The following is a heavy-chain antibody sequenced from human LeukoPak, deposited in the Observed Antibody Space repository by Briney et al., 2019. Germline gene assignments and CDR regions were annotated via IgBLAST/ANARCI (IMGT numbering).Heavy chain of an antibody. CDR3: ARGPASVHP. J-gene: IGHJ5*02. Sequence: SETLSLTCAVHGYSLTNHYWIWIRQPPGKGLEWIAEVLHTRSTNCDPSFKSRVTVSVDTSKNQFFLNLTSVTAPDTAVYYCARGPASVHPWGRGILVTVSS. CDR1: GYSLTNHY. D-gene: IGHD6-13*01. CDR2: VLHTRST. V-gene: IGHV4-34*12.